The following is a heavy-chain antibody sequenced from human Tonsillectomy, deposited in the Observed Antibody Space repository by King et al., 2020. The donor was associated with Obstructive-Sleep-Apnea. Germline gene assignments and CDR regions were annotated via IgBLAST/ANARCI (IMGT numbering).Heavy chain of an antibody. Sequence: VQLVESGGYLVKPGGSLRLSCAASGFTFSDYFMSWSRQAPGKGLEWVSYINSRGDTMYYADSVKGRFTISRDNSKNSLYLQLNSLRAEDTAVYYCAVDYGSKYDYWGQGTLVTVSS. CDR3: AVDYGSKYDY. CDR1: GFTFSDYF. D-gene: IGHD4-17*01. V-gene: IGHV3-11*01. CDR2: INSRGDTM. J-gene: IGHJ4*02.